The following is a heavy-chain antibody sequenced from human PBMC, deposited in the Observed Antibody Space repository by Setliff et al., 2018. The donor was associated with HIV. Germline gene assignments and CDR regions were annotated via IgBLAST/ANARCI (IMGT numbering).Heavy chain of an antibody. CDR1: GYTFTGSF. D-gene: IGHD5-18*01. CDR3: ARDDHGYPFDY. V-gene: IGHV1-2*02. CDR2: INCNSGGT. Sequence: ASVKVSCKSSGYTFTGSFMHWVRQAPGQGLEWMGWINCNSGGTYYAQNFQGRVTMTRDTSINTAYMEMSRLRSDDTAVYYCARDDHGYPFDYWGQGTLVTVSS. J-gene: IGHJ4*02.